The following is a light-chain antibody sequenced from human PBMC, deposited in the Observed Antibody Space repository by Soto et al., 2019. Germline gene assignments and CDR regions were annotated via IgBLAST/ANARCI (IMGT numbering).Light chain of an antibody. V-gene: IGKV3-15*01. Sequence: EILMTQSPATLSVSPGERVILSCRPGQIFGRTLAWYQQKPAQAPRPLIRGASTRATGVPARFSGSGSGTEFTLTISSLQSEDFAVYYCQQYSTSLTFGGGTTLEIK. CDR3: QQYSTSLT. CDR1: QIFGRT. J-gene: IGKJ4*02. CDR2: GAS.